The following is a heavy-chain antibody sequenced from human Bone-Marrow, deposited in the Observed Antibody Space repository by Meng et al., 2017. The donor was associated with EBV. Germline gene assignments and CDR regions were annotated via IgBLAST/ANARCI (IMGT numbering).Heavy chain of an antibody. Sequence: HVQRVQSGAEVKKPGSSVMVSCKTSGGTFRSDAISWVRQAPGQGLVWMGGLIPMTGVAHYAQKFQDRVSIIADESTSTHYLELSSLRSEDTAIYFCASESGRGFTPDYWGQGTLVTVSS. CDR1: GGTFRSDA. D-gene: IGHD3-10*01. V-gene: IGHV1-69*01. CDR2: LIPMTGVA. CDR3: ASESGRGFTPDY. J-gene: IGHJ4*02.